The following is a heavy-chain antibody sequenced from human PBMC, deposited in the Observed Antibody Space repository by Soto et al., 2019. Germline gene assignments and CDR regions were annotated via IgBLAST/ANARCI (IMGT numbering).Heavy chain of an antibody. CDR1: GGPFPSGGYY. V-gene: IGHV4-31*03. CDR2: IYYNGDT. D-gene: IGHD3-16*01. CDR3: ARGDSQVSSVFDY. Sequence: RSLTCTVSGGPFPSGGYYWSWIRQEPGKGLEWIGYIYYNGDTSYNPSLRSRVTISADTSKTQFSLNLSSVTSADTAVYYCARGDSQVSSVFDYWGQGMLVTVSS. J-gene: IGHJ4*02.